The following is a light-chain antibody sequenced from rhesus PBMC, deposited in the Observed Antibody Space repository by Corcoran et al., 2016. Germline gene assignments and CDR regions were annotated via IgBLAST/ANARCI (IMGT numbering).Light chain of an antibody. Sequence: DIQMTQSPSALSASVGDTVTITWRASQDISSHLAWYQQKPGKAPKPLIYFTSNLQSGVPSRFSGSGSGTDFTLPISSLQPEAFAVYSCQQHHDYPLTFGGGTKVEIK. CDR3: QQHHDYPLT. V-gene: IGKV1S14*01. J-gene: IGKJ4*01. CDR1: QDISSH. CDR2: FTS.